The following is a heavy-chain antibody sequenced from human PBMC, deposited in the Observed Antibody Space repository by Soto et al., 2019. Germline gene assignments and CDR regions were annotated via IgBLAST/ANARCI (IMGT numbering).Heavy chain of an antibody. Sequence: SETLSLTFSVYGGSFSVYYWTWIRQPPGKGLEWIGEINDSGGTDYNPSLKSRVTISLDTSKNQLSLKLSSVTAADTAVYYCARGRKGFSSSCYVDWGQGTLVTVSS. D-gene: IGHD6-13*01. CDR1: GGSFSVYY. J-gene: IGHJ4*02. V-gene: IGHV4-34*01. CDR3: ARGRKGFSSSCYVD. CDR2: INDSGGT.